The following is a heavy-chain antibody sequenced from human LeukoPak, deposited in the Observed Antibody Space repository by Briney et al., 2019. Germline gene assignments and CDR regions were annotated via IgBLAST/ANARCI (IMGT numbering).Heavy chain of an antibody. J-gene: IGHJ4*02. CDR3: ARSPLVWGSWGGFDY. Sequence: PGGSLRLSCAASGFTFSSYWMSWVRQAPGKGLEWVANIKQDGSEKYYVDSVKGRFTISRDNAKNSLYLQMNSPRAEDTAVYYCARSPLVWGSWGGFDYWGQGALVTVSS. CDR2: IKQDGSEK. D-gene: IGHD3-16*01. CDR1: GFTFSSYW. V-gene: IGHV3-7*01.